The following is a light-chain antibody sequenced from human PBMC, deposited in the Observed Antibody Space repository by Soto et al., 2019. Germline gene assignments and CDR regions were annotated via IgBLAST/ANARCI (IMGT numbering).Light chain of an antibody. V-gene: IGKV1-5*03. CDR2: KAS. CDR1: QNISSW. CDR3: QQY. J-gene: IGKJ1*01. Sequence: DIQMTQSPSTLSPSVGDRVTITCRASQNISSWLAWFQQRPGRDPKFLIYKASSLKNGVPVRFSGSGSGTQFTLTNSSLQPDDFATYYSQQYFGQGTKVDIK.